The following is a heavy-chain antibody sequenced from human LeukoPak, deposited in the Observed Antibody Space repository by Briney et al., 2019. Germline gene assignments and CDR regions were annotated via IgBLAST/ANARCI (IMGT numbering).Heavy chain of an antibody. V-gene: IGHV3-23*01. Sequence: GGSLRLSCAASGFTFSSYAMSWVRQAPAKVLEWVSAISGSGGSTYYADSVKGRFTISRDNSKNTLYLQMNSLRAEDTAVYYCAKDLLGSSAPRYYYYYGMDVWGQGTTVTVSS. CDR3: AKDLLGSSAPRYYYYYGMDV. D-gene: IGHD6-19*01. CDR1: GFTFSSYA. J-gene: IGHJ6*02. CDR2: ISGSGGST.